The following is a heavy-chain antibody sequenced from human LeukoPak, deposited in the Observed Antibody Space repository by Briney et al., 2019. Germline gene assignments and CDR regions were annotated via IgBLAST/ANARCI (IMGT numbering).Heavy chain of an antibody. CDR1: GFTFSSYA. J-gene: IGHJ4*02. V-gene: IGHV3-23*01. CDR3: AKAAYSSGYYNYFDY. Sequence: QSGGSLTLSCAASGFTFSSYAMSWVRQAPGKGLEWVSGLSGSGGSTDYADSVKGRFTISRDNSKNTLYLQMHSLRAEDTAFYYCAKAAYSSGYYNYFDYWGQGTLVTVSS. CDR2: LSGSGGST. D-gene: IGHD3-22*01.